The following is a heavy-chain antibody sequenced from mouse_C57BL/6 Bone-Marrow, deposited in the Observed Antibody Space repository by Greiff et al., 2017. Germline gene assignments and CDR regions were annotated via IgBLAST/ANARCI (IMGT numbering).Heavy chain of an antibody. CDR2: IDPENGAT. Sequence: EVQLMESGAELVRPGASVKLSCTASGFNIKDDYMHWVKQRPEQGLEWIGWIDPENGATEYASKFQGKATITADPSSHTAYLQLSSLTSEDTAVYYCTTGDFDVWGTGTTVTVSS. J-gene: IGHJ1*03. V-gene: IGHV14-4*01. CDR1: GFNIKDDY. CDR3: TTGDFDV.